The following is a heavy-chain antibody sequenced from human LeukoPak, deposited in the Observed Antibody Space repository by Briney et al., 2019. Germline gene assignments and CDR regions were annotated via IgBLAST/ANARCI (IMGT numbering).Heavy chain of an antibody. CDR2: IYYSGST. V-gene: IGHV4-59*01. D-gene: IGHD2-21*02. CDR3: ARGLVVVTAIPSDDYYYYGMDV. CDR1: GGSISSYY. J-gene: IGHJ6*02. Sequence: SETLSLTCTVSGGSISSYYWSWIRQPPGKGLEWIGYIYYSGSTNYNPSLKSRVTISVDTSKNQFSLKLSSVTAADTAVYYCARGLVVVTAIPSDDYYYYGMDVWGQGTTVTVSS.